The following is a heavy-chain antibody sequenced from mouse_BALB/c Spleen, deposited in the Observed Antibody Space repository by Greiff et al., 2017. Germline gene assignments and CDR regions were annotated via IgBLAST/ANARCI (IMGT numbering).Heavy chain of an antibody. J-gene: IGHJ3*01. CDR1: GYTFTSYW. CDR3: ARREDGYYGAWFAY. Sequence: VQLQQPGAELVKPGASVKLSCKASGYTFTSYWMHWVKQRPGRGLEWIGRIDPNSGGTKYNEKFKSKATLTVDKPSSTAYMQFSSLTTEDSAIYYCARREDGYYGAWFAYWGQGTLVTVSA. V-gene: IGHV1-62-3*01. D-gene: IGHD2-3*01. CDR2: IDPNSGGT.